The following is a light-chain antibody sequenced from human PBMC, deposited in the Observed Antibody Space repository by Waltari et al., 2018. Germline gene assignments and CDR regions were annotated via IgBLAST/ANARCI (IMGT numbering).Light chain of an antibody. CDR2: KAS. CDR3: QEYDSLPVT. CDR1: QSVKNN. Sequence: DIQMTQSPSTLSASVGDRITINCRTSQSVKNNLAWYQQKPGKAPKVLIHKASRLAGGVPSRFSGSGYGTEFTLTISSLQPDDFATYYCQEYDSLPVTFGGGTRVEIK. V-gene: IGKV1-5*03. J-gene: IGKJ4*01.